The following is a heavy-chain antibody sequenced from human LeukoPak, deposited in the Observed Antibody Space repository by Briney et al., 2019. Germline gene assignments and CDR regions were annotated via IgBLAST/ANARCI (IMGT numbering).Heavy chain of an antibody. Sequence: ASVNVSCTASGFTFSSSAMQWVRQARGQRREWIGWIVVGSGDTKYAQKFQGRVTISRDISTSTVYLELSSLRSEDTALYYCAAVPPRYIPYMDVWGNGTTVTVSS. CDR2: IVVGSGDT. D-gene: IGHD1-1*01. CDR1: GFTFSSSA. V-gene: IGHV1-58*02. CDR3: AAVPPRYIPYMDV. J-gene: IGHJ6*03.